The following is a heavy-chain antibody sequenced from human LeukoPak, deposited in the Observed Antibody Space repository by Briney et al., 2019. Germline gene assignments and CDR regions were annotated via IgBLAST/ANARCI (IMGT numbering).Heavy chain of an antibody. Sequence: GGSLRLSCAASGFTFSDYYMSWIRQAPGKGLEWVSYISSSGSTIYYADSVKGRFTISRDNAKNSLYLQMNSLRAEDTAVYYCARAHYYGSGSYRPYAFDIWGQGTMVTVSS. D-gene: IGHD3-10*01. V-gene: IGHV3-11*01. CDR2: ISSSGSTI. J-gene: IGHJ3*02. CDR1: GFTFSDYY. CDR3: ARAHYYGSGSYRPYAFDI.